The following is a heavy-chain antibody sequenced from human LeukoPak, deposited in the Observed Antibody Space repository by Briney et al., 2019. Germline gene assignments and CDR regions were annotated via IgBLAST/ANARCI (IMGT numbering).Heavy chain of an antibody. D-gene: IGHD4/OR15-4a*01. V-gene: IGHV3-64D*09. CDR3: VKSASSYGANWFDP. J-gene: IGHJ5*02. Sequence: PGGSLRLSCSASGFTFSNYAMHWVRQAPGKGLEYVSAISSNGDSTYYADSVKARFIISRDNSKNSLSLHMSSLRAEDTAVYYCVKSASSYGANWFDPWGQGTLVTVSS. CDR2: ISSNGDST. CDR1: GFTFSNYA.